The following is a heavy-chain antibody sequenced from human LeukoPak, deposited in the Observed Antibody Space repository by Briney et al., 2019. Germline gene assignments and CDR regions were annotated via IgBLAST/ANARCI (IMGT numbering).Heavy chain of an antibody. CDR3: SSLYSSSSRAPFDY. V-gene: IGHV4-38-2*01. CDR1: GYSISSGYY. J-gene: IGHJ4*02. CDR2: IYHSGST. Sequence: PSETLSLTCAVSGYSISSGYYWGWIRQPPGKGLEWIGSIYHSGSTYYNPSLKSRVTISVDTSKNQFSLKLSSVTAADTAVYYCSSLYSSSSRAPFDYCGQGSLVTVSS. D-gene: IGHD6-13*01.